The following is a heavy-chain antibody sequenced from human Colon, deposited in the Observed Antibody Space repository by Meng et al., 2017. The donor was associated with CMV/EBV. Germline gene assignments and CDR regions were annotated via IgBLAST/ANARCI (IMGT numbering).Heavy chain of an antibody. CDR2: IYSGQST. D-gene: IGHD3-10*01. CDR1: GFGVSDNY. CDR3: AKLGFGERPFHF. Sequence: ETLSLSCAASGFGVSDNYMSWVRQAPGKGLEWVSVIYSGQSTNYRESVKGRFTISRDSSKNTLYLQMKSLRPEDTAVYYCAKLGFGERPFHFWGLGTLVTVSS. J-gene: IGHJ4*02. V-gene: IGHV3-66*02.